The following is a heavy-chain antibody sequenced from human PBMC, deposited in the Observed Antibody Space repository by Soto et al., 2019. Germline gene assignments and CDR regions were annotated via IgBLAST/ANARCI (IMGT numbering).Heavy chain of an antibody. CDR3: ARGTTARSGYHNWFDP. CDR1: GFTFSSCG. CDR2: IWYDGNSE. V-gene: IGHV3-33*01. Sequence: QVQLVESGGGVVQPGGSLRLSCAASGFTFSSCGMHWVRQAPGKGLEWVAVIWYDGNSEYYADSVKGRFTISRDDSKNTVYLQMNSLRAEDTAVYYCARGTTARSGYHNWFDPWGQGNLVTVSS. J-gene: IGHJ5*02. D-gene: IGHD3-22*01.